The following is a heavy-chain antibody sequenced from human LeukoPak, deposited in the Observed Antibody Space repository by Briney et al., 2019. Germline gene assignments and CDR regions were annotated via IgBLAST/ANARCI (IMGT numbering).Heavy chain of an antibody. J-gene: IGHJ4*02. Sequence: ASVTVSCTASGYTFTGYDMHWVRQAPGQGLEWMGRINPNSGGTNYAQKFQGRVTMTRDTSISIAYMELSRLRSDDTAVYYCARDLNYASDYWGQGTLVTVSS. CDR1: GYTFTGYD. D-gene: IGHD2-2*01. V-gene: IGHV1-2*06. CDR3: ARDLNYASDY. CDR2: INPNSGGT.